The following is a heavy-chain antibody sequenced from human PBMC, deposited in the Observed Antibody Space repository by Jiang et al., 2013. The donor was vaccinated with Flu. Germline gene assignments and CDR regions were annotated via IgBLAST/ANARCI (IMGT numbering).Heavy chain of an antibody. D-gene: IGHD3-10*01. V-gene: IGHV4-59*08. CDR2: ISYSGSA. CDR1: GDSVSSFY. Sequence: GLVKPSETLSLTCAVSGDSVSSFYWSWIRQPPGKGLEWIGYISYSGSANYNPSLKSRVTLSVDTSKNQFSLRLTSVTAADTAVYYCARQSGDTMVRGVIRDAFDIWGQGTIVTVSS. CDR3: ARQSGDTMVRGVIRDAFDI. J-gene: IGHJ3*02.